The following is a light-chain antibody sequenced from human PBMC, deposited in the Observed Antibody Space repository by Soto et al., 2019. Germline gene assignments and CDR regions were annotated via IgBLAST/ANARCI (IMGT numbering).Light chain of an antibody. CDR1: QSVSSNY. Sequence: DIVLTQSPGTLSLSPGERATLSCRSSQSVSSNYLAWYQQKPDQAPRLVIYDVSGRATGIPDRFSGSGSGTAFTLTISRLEPEASAVYFCQQYGSSPTFGQGTKVEIK. CDR3: QQYGSSPT. J-gene: IGKJ1*01. CDR2: DVS. V-gene: IGKV3-20*01.